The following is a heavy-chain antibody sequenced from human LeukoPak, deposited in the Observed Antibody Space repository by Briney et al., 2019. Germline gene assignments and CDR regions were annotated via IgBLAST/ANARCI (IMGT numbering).Heavy chain of an antibody. D-gene: IGHD2-15*01. V-gene: IGHV1-18*01. CDR2: ISAYNGNT. Sequence: GASVKVSCKASGYTFTNYGISWVRQAPGQGLEWMGWISAYNGNTNYAQKLQGRVTMTTDTSTSTAYMELRSLRSDDTAVYYCARDARPLVVVAASYYYYYMDVWGKGTTVTISS. CDR3: ARDARPLVVVAASYYYYYMDV. CDR1: GYTFTNYG. J-gene: IGHJ6*03.